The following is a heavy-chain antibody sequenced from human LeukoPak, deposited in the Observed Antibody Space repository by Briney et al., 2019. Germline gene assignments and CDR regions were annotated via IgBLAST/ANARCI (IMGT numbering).Heavy chain of an antibody. J-gene: IGHJ4*02. V-gene: IGHV3-23*01. CDR3: AKGEGERWQQLVPYFDY. D-gene: IGHD6-13*01. Sequence: PGGSLRLSCAASGFTFSSYAVSWVRQAPGKGLAWVSAISDSGGSTQYADSVKGRFTISRDNSKNTLYLQMNSLRAGDTAVYYCAKGEGERWQQLVPYFDYWGQGTLVTVSS. CDR2: ISDSGGST. CDR1: GFTFSSYA.